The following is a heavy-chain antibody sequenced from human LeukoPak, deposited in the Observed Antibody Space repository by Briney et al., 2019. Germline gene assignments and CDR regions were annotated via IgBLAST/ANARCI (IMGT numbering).Heavy chain of an antibody. CDR1: GGPIISGSYF. CDR3: ARGGPSYGVIEY. J-gene: IGHJ4*02. CDR2: IFSSGTT. D-gene: IGHD3-3*01. V-gene: IGHV4-61*01. Sequence: SETLSLTCTVSGGPIISGSYFWSWIRQPPGEGLEWIGFIFSSGTTKYTPSLESRVTISVDMSRNQFSLRLRSVTAADTAIYYCARGGPSYGVIEYWGQGTLVTVSS.